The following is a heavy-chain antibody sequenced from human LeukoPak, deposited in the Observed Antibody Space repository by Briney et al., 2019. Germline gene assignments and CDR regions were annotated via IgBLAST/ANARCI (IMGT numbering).Heavy chain of an antibody. D-gene: IGHD2-2*01. Sequence: ASVKVSCKASGYTFTGYYMHWVRQAPGQGLEWMGWINPNSGGTNYAQKFQGRVTMTRDTSISTAYMELSRLRSDDTAVYYCARDGTYCSSTSCYLWGQGTLVTVSS. J-gene: IGHJ4*02. CDR1: GYTFTGYY. V-gene: IGHV1-2*02. CDR3: ARDGTYCSSTSCYL. CDR2: INPNSGGT.